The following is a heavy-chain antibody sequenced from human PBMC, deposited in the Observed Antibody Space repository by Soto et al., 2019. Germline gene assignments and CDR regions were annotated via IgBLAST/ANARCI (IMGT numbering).Heavy chain of an antibody. CDR2: IYGDDDK. CDR1: GFSLSTSTVG. Sequence: QITLKESGPTLVKPTQTLTLTCTFSGFSLSTSTVGVGWIRQPPGKALEWLTVIYGDDDKRSSPSLRSRLTIPKDTSNNQVVLTTTNMDPVDTATYYCAHRHRELAGLFASWGQGTLVTVSS. CDR3: AHRHRELAGLFAS. J-gene: IGHJ4*02. V-gene: IGHV2-5*02.